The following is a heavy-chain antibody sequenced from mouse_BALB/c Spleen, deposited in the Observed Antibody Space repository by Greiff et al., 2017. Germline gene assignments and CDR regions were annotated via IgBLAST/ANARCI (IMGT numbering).Heavy chain of an antibody. V-gene: IGHV12-3*02. CDR2: ITHSGET. CDR1: GFPITSGYY. CDR3: AGDNLGQGFAY. Sequence: EESGPGLVKPSQSLFLACSITGFPITSGYYWIWIRQSPGKPLEWMGYITHSGETFYNPSLQSPISITRETSKNQFFLQLNSVTTEDTAMYYCAGDNLGQGFAYWGQGTLVTVSA. D-gene: IGHD3-3*01. J-gene: IGHJ3*01.